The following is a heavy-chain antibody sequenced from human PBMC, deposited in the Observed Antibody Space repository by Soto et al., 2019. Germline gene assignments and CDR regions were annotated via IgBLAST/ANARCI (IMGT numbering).Heavy chain of an antibody. J-gene: IGHJ4*02. Sequence: PGGSLRLSCAASGFTFSSYSMNWVRQAPGKGLEWVSSISSSSSYIYYADSVKGRFTISRDNAKNSLYLQMNSLRAEDTAVYYCARENVDVLLWFGDGFDYWGQGTLVTVSS. D-gene: IGHD3-10*01. CDR3: ARENVDVLLWFGDGFDY. V-gene: IGHV3-21*01. CDR1: GFTFSSYS. CDR2: ISSSSSYI.